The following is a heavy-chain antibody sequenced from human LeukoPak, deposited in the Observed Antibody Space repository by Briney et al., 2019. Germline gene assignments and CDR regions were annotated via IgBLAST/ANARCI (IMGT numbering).Heavy chain of an antibody. J-gene: IGHJ4*02. Sequence: GGSLRLSCAASGFTFSSYAMSWVRQAPGKGLEWVAFIRYDGSNKYYADSVKGRFTISRDNSKNTLYLQMNSLRAEDTAVYYCARVRYYDSSPFDYWGQGTLVTVSS. D-gene: IGHD3-22*01. CDR3: ARVRYYDSSPFDY. CDR2: IRYDGSNK. V-gene: IGHV3-30*02. CDR1: GFTFSSYA.